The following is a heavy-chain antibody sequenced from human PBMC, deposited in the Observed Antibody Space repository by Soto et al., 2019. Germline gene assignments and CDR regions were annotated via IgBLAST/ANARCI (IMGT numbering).Heavy chain of an antibody. J-gene: IGHJ3*02. CDR2: MNPNSGNT. D-gene: IGHD2-15*01. CDR1: GYTFTSYD. CDR3: ARAGIGLGYCSGGSCYFDAFDI. V-gene: IGHV1-8*01. Sequence: ASVKVSCKASGYTFTSYDINWVRQATGQGLEGMGWMNPNSGNTGYAQKFQGRVTMTRNTSISTAYMELSSLRSEDTAVYYCARAGIGLGYCSGGSCYFDAFDIWGQGTMVTVSS.